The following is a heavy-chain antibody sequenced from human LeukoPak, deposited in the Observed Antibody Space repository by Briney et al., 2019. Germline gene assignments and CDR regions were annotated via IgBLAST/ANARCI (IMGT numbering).Heavy chain of an antibody. J-gene: IGHJ4*02. D-gene: IGHD3-10*01. Sequence: SQTLSLTCTVSGGSISSGGYYWSWIRQHPGKGLEWIGYIYYSGSTYYNPSLKSRVTISVGTSKDQFSLKLSSVTAADTAVYYCARERIRGEFDYWGQGTLVTVSS. V-gene: IGHV4-31*03. CDR2: IYYSGST. CDR1: GGSISSGGYY. CDR3: ARERIRGEFDY.